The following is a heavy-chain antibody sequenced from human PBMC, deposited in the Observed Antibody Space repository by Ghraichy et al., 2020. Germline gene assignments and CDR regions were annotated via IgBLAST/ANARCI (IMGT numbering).Heavy chain of an antibody. V-gene: IGHV3-21*01. CDR3: AREDIVVVPAANSFDY. CDR2: ISSSSSYI. J-gene: IGHJ4*02. D-gene: IGHD2-2*01. Sequence: GGSLRLSCAASGFTFSSYSMNWVRQAPGKGLEWVSSISSSSSYIYYADSVKGRFTISRDNAKNSLYLQMNSLRAEDTAVYYFAREDIVVVPAANSFDYWGQGTLVTVSS. CDR1: GFTFSSYS.